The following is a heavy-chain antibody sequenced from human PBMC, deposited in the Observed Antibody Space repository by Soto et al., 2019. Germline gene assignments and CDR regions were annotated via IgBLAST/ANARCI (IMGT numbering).Heavy chain of an antibody. V-gene: IGHV3-23*01. CDR1: GFTFSNYA. D-gene: IGHD6-19*01. Sequence: XGSLRLSCAASGFTFSNYAMSWVRQAPGKGLERVSGISASGRDTYYADSVKDRFTISRDSSKNTVYLQMNSLRADDTAIYYCAKGKSSGWYYFDYWGQGTPVTVSS. J-gene: IGHJ4*02. CDR3: AKGKSSGWYYFDY. CDR2: ISASGRDT.